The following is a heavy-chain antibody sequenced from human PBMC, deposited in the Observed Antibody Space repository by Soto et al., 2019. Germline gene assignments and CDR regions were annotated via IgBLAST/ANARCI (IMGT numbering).Heavy chain of an antibody. J-gene: IGHJ6*03. D-gene: IGHD3-10*01. CDR2: INAGNGNT. CDR3: ARETQLLWFEELSDYCYYMDV. CDR1: GYTFTSYA. Sequence: ASVKVSCKASGYTFTSYAMHWVRQAPGQRLEWMGWINAGNGNTKYSQKFQGRVTITRDTSASTACMELSSLRSEDTAVYYCARETQLLWFEELSDYCYYMDVWGKGTTVTVSS. V-gene: IGHV1-3*01.